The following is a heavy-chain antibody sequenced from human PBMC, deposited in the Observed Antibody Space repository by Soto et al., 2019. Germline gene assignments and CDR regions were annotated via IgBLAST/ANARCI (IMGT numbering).Heavy chain of an antibody. Sequence: SESLSLTCAVSGVSLTGGNWWTWARQSPQRGLEYIGEIFHDGTANYYPSFERRVAISVGTSRSQFSLPLSSVTAAVTSVYVYARLDYDTPLNYMYLDFCSPGTLVTVSS. J-gene: IGHJ4*01. CDR1: GVSLTGGNW. D-gene: IGHD3-22*01. CDR2: IFHDGTA. CDR3: ARLDYDTPLNYMYLDF. V-gene: IGHV4-4*02.